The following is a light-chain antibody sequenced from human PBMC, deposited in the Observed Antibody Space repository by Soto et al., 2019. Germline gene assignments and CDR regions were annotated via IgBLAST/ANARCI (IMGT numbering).Light chain of an antibody. Sequence: EIGLTQSPGTLSLSPGERATLSCRASQSVSSSYLAWYQQKPGQAPRLLIYGASNRATGIPARFSGSGSGTDFTLTISSLEPEDFALYYCQQRSSWPRTFGQGTKVDI. CDR1: QSVSSSY. CDR2: GAS. J-gene: IGKJ1*01. CDR3: QQRSSWPRT. V-gene: IGKV3D-20*02.